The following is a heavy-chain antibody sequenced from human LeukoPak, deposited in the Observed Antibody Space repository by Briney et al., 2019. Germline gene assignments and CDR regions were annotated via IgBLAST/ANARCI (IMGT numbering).Heavy chain of an antibody. V-gene: IGHV3-74*01. CDR1: GFTFSSYW. Sequence: GGSLRLSCAASGFTFSSYWMHWVRQAPGKGLVWVSRINSDGSSTSYADSVKGRFTISRDNAKNTLYLQMNSLRAEDTAVYYCAKGGSGWFSYWFDPWGQGTLVTVSS. D-gene: IGHD6-19*01. CDR2: INSDGSST. J-gene: IGHJ5*02. CDR3: AKGGSGWFSYWFDP.